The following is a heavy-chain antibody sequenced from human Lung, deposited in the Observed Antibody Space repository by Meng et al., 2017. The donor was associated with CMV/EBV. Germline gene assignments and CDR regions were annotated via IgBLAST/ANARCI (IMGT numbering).Heavy chain of an antibody. CDR2: MNPNSGGT. CDR1: GHTFISHD. V-gene: IGHV1-8*01. J-gene: IGHJ1*01. CDR3: VIRIYCTSSNCHSVY. Sequence: ASVKVSCKTVGHTFISHDINWVRQATGQGLESVGWMNPNSGGTGYAQNVQGRISMTGNTSISTAYMELTGLRSEDTAVYYCVIRIYCTSSNCHSVYWGQGTAVXVSS. D-gene: IGHD2-2*01.